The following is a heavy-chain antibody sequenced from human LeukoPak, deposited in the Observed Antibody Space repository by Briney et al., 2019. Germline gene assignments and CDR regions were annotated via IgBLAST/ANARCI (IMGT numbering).Heavy chain of an antibody. CDR3: ARGHRYCSGGSCSPYSGSYYGMDV. CDR1: GGTFSSYA. CDR2: IIPIIGTA. J-gene: IGHJ6*02. V-gene: IGHV1-69*13. D-gene: IGHD2-15*01. Sequence: SVKVSCKASGGTFSSYAISWVRQAPGQGLEWMGGIIPIIGTANYAQKFQGRVTITADESTSTAYMELSSLRSEDTAVYYCARGHRYCSGGSCSPYSGSYYGMDVWGQGTTVTVSS.